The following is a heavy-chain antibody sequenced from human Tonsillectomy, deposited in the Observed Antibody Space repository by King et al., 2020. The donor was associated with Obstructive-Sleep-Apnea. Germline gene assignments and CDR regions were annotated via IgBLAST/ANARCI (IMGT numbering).Heavy chain of an antibody. J-gene: IGHJ4*02. CDR1: GGSISSDDYC. CDR2: IWHSGNT. Sequence: QMQLQESGSGLVKPSQTLSLTCIVSGGSISSDDYCWSWIRQPPGKGLEWSGYIWHSGNTFYNPSLKIRVTISLDRSKDHFSLKLTSVTAADTAVYYCARDNGYYFDYWGQGNLVTVSS. D-gene: IGHD2-8*01. CDR3: ARDNGYYFDY. V-gene: IGHV4-30-2*01.